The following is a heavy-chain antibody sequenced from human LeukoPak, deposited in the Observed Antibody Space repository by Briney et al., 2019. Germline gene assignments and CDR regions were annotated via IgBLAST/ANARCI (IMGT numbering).Heavy chain of an antibody. CDR2: ITGSGGSA. CDR3: AKPLPPYVVIQAANDY. J-gene: IGHJ4*02. CDR1: GFRFSTYA. Sequence: GGSLRLSCAASGFRFSTYAMSWVRQAPGKGLEWVSAITGSGGSARYADSVKGRFTISRDNSENTLYLQMNSLRAEDTAVYYCAKPLPPYVVIQAANDYWGQGTLVTVPS. V-gene: IGHV3-23*01. D-gene: IGHD2/OR15-2a*01.